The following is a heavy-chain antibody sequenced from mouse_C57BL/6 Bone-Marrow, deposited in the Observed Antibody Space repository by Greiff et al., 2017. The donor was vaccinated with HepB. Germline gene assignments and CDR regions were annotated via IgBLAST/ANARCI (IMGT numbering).Heavy chain of an antibody. CDR3: SKHEIYDGYHGAMDY. Sequence: EVQVVESGGGLVQPGESLKLSCESYEYEFPSHDMSWVRKTPEKRLELVAAIYSDGGSTNYPDTMERRYTLSRDNTKKTLYLQMISLRSEDTALYYWSKHEIYDGYHGAMDYWGQGTSVTVSS. CDR2: IYSDGGST. V-gene: IGHV5-2*01. D-gene: IGHD2-3*01. J-gene: IGHJ4*01. CDR1: EYEFPSHD.